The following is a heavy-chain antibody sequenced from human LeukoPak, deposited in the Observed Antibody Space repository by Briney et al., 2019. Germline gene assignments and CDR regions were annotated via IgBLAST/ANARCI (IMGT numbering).Heavy chain of an antibody. D-gene: IGHD6-13*01. Sequence: CLRPSSAPSGVTLCDNNISSGPQAPGQGRESVSRIYSGGTTYYAASVEGRFTISRDNSKNTLYLQMNSLRDEDTAVYYCARARGVAAAVVDYWGEGTRLPVSS. V-gene: IGHV3-66*01. CDR2: IYSGGTT. CDR3: ARARGVAAAVVDY. J-gene: IGHJ4*02. CDR1: GVTLCDNN.